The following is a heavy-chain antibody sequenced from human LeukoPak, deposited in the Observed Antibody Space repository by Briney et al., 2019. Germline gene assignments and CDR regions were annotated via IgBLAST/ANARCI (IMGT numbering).Heavy chain of an antibody. J-gene: IGHJ4*02. CDR1: GYTFTGYG. Sequence: ASVKVSCKASGYTFTGYGISWVRQAPGQGLEWMGWISAYNGNTNYAQKLQGRVTMTTDTSTSTAYMELRSLRSDDTAVYYCASSQGIAAAGTLLPDDYWGQGTLVTVSS. V-gene: IGHV1-18*01. CDR2: ISAYNGNT. CDR3: ASSQGIAAAGTLLPDDY. D-gene: IGHD6-13*01.